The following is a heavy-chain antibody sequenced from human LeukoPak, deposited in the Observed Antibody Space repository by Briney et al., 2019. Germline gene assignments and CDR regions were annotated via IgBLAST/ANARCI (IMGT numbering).Heavy chain of an antibody. CDR3: ARSGGPSYGYTFIDH. D-gene: IGHD5-18*01. V-gene: IGHV5-51*01. CDR1: GYSFTSYW. J-gene: IGHJ4*02. Sequence: GESLKISCKGSGYSFTSYWIGWVRQMPGKGLEWMGIIYPRDSDTRYSPSFQGQVTISADKSISAAYLQWSSLKASDTAMYYCARSGGPSYGYTFIDHWGQGTLVTVSS. CDR2: IYPRDSDT.